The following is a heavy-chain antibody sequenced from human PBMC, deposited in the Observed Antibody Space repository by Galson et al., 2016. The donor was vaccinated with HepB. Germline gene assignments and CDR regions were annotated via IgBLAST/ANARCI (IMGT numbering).Heavy chain of an antibody. Sequence: TLSLTCTVSGYSISSGGSYWSWIRQEPGKGLEWIGHTYFRGSTSYSPSLKSRATISLDTSKNQFSLRLASVTAADTAVYYCAKWSGYSSQYFDYWGQGTLVIVSS. V-gene: IGHV4-31*03. CDR3: AKWSGYSSQYFDY. J-gene: IGHJ4*02. CDR2: TYFRGST. D-gene: IGHD5-18*01. CDR1: GYSISSGGSY.